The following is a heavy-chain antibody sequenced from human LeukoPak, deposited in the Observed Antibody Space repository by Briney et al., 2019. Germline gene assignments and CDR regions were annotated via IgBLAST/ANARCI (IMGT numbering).Heavy chain of an antibody. Sequence: SETLSLTCTVSGGSINFYYWSWIRQPAGKGPEWIGRIYSTGSTNYSPSLKSRVTMSVDKSKNQFSLNLSSVTAADTAVYYCARGIADPYSFDSWGQGTLVTVSS. CDR3: ARGIADPYSFDS. J-gene: IGHJ4*02. D-gene: IGHD6-13*01. CDR1: GGSINFYY. V-gene: IGHV4-4*07. CDR2: IYSTGST.